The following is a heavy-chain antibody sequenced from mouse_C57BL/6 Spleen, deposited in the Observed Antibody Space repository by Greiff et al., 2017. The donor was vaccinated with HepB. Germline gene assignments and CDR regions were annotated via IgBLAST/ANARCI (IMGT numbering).Heavy chain of an antibody. D-gene: IGHD1-1*01. V-gene: IGHV1-22*01. CDR3: ARITTVVDWYFDV. Sequence: EVQRVESGPELVKPGASVKMSCKASGYTFTDYNMHWVKQSHGKSLEWIGYINPNNGGTSYNQKFKGKATLTVNKSSSTAYMELRSLTSEDSAVYYCARITTVVDWYFDVWGTGTTVTVSS. J-gene: IGHJ1*03. CDR2: INPNNGGT. CDR1: GYTFTDYN.